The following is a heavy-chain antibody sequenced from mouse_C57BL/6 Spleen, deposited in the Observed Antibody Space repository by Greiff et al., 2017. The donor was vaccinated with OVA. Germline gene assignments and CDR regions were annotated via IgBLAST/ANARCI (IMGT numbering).Heavy chain of an antibody. CDR3: ARERLFAY. Sequence: EVKLQESGPGLVKPSQSLSLTCSVTGYSITSGYYWNWIRQFPGNKLEWMGYISYDGSNNYNPSLKNRISITRDTSKNQFFLKLNSVTTEDTATYYCARERLFAYWGQGTLVTVSA. CDR1: GYSITSGYY. J-gene: IGHJ3*01. V-gene: IGHV3-6*01. CDR2: ISYDGSN. D-gene: IGHD3-2*02.